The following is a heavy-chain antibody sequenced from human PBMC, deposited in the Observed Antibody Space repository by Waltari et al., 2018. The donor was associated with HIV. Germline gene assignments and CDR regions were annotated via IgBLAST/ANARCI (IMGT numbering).Heavy chain of an antibody. J-gene: IGHJ4*02. CDR1: GFTFGSYG. Sequence: VQLMESGGGVVQPGKSLRLSCATSGFTFGSYGIPWVRQAPGKRLGWGAVINYDGINKLYAESVKVRFLISSDNSKNTLFLQRNSLRDEDTGLYYCARDKAPYSSASAVDYWGQGTLVTVS. V-gene: IGHV3-33*01. CDR3: ARDKAPYSSASAVDY. D-gene: IGHD6-19*01. CDR2: INYDGINK.